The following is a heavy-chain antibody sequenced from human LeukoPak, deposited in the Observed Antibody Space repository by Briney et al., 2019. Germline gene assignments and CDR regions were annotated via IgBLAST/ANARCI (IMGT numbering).Heavy chain of an antibody. CDR1: GGSISSSSYY. D-gene: IGHD6-13*01. CDR3: ARGVSSSWYVDY. CDR2: IYYSGST. Sequence: PSETLSLTCTVSGGSISSSSYYWGWIRQPPGKGLEWIGSIYYSGSTYYNPSHKSRVTISVDTSKNQFSLKLSSVTAADTAVYYCARGVSSSWYVDYWGQGTLVTVSS. J-gene: IGHJ4*02. V-gene: IGHV4-39*07.